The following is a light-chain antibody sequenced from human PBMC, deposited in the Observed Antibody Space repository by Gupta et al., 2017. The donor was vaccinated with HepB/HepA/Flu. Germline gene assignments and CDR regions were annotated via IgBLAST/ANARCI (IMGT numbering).Light chain of an antibody. J-gene: IGKJ2*04. CDR1: QSVSRSY. CDR3: QQYDSSLCS. V-gene: IGKV3-20*01. CDR2: GAS. Sequence: EIVLTPSPGTLSLSPGERATLSCRASQSVSRSYLAWYQQKPGQAPRLLIYGASNRATGIPDRISGSGSGTDFTLTISRLEPEDFAVYYCQQYDSSLCSFGQGTKLEIK.